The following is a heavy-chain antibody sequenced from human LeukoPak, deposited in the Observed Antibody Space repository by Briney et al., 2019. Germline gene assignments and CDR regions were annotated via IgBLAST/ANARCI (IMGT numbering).Heavy chain of an antibody. Sequence: SETLSLTCTVSGGSISSGSYYWSWIRQPAGKGLEWIGRIYTSGSTNYNPSLKSRVTISVDTSKNQFSLKLSSVTAADTAVYYCARDLSDIAVAGILDYWGRGTLVTVSS. CDR2: IYTSGST. D-gene: IGHD6-19*01. J-gene: IGHJ4*02. V-gene: IGHV4-61*02. CDR1: GGSISSGSYY. CDR3: ARDLSDIAVAGILDY.